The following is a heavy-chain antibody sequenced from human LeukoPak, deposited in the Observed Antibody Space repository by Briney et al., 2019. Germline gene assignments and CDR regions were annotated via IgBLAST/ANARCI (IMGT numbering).Heavy chain of an antibody. Sequence: GRSLRLSCGASGFTFSSYAMHWVRQAPGKGLEWVAVISYDGSNKYYADSVKGRFTISRDNSKNTLYLQMNSLRAEDTAVYYCARSGIQLWTGYFDYWGQGTLVTVSS. CDR1: GFTFSSYA. V-gene: IGHV3-30-3*01. CDR3: ARSGIQLWTGYFDY. CDR2: ISYDGSNK. D-gene: IGHD5-18*01. J-gene: IGHJ4*02.